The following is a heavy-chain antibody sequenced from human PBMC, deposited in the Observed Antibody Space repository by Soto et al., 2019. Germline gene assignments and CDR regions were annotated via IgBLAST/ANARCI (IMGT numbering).Heavy chain of an antibody. Sequence: QVQLQESGPGLVKPSQTLSLTCTVSGGSIGSGGYYWSWIRQHPGKGLEWIGYIYYSGSTYYNPSLKSRVTISVDTSKNQFSLKLSSVTAADTAVYYCARAKLLLWFGELYYWGQGTLVTVSS. V-gene: IGHV4-31*03. CDR3: ARAKLLLWFGELYY. CDR2: IYYSGST. D-gene: IGHD3-10*01. CDR1: GGSIGSGGYY. J-gene: IGHJ4*02.